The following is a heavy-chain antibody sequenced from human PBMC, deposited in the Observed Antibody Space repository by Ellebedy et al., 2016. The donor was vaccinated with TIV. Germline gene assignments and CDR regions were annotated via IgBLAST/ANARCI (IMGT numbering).Heavy chain of an antibody. V-gene: IGHV4-4*02. D-gene: IGHD3-10*01. CDR2: IYYSGST. CDR3: ARWFGELLYVRWFDP. J-gene: IGHJ5*02. CDR1: EDYISRSNW. Sequence: SETLSLTCAVSEDYISRSNWWSWVRPSPGKGLEWIGSIYYSGSTDYNPSLKSRVTISADTSKNQFSLKLTSVTAADTAVYYCARWFGELLYVRWFDPWGQGTLVTVSS.